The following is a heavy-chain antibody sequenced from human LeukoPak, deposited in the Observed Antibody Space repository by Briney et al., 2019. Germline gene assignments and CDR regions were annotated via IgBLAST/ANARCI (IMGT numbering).Heavy chain of an antibody. CDR3: ARVASWYYYGSGKYYFDY. Sequence: SETLSLTCAVYGGSSSGYYWSWIRQPPGKGLEWIGEINHSGSTNYNPSLKSRVTISVDTSKNQFSLKLSSVTAADTAVYYCARVASWYYYGSGKYYFDYWGQGTLVTVSS. D-gene: IGHD3-10*01. V-gene: IGHV4-34*01. CDR1: GGSSSGYY. J-gene: IGHJ4*02. CDR2: INHSGST.